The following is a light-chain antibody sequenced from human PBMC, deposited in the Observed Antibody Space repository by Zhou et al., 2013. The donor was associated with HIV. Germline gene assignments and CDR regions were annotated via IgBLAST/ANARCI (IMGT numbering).Light chain of an antibody. CDR3: QQYLSSPPRYT. V-gene: IGKV3-20*01. CDR2: DAS. J-gene: IGKJ2*01. CDR1: QSDASSF. Sequence: EIVLTQSPATLSLSPGERATLSCRASQSDASSFLAWYQQKPGQAPRLLIYDASKRATGIPDRFSGSGSGTVFTLTISGLEPEDFAIYYCQQYLSSPPRYTFGQGTKLEIK.